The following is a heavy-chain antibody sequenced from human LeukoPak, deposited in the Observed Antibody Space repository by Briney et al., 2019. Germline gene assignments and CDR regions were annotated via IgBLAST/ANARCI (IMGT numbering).Heavy chain of an antibody. CDR2: IKQDGSEK. V-gene: IGHV3-7*01. Sequence: GGSLRLSCAASGFTFSIYWMSWVRQAPGKGQEWVANIKQDGSEKYYVDSVKGRFTISRDNAKNSLYLQMNSLRAEDTAVYYCASSGQTYSSSSRYCSGGSCLDYWGQGTLVTVSS. D-gene: IGHD2-15*01. J-gene: IGHJ4*02. CDR3: ASSGQTYSSSSRYCSGGSCLDY. CDR1: GFTFSIYW.